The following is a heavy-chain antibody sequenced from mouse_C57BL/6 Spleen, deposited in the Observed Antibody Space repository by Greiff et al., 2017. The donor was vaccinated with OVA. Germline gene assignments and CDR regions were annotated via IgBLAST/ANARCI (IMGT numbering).Heavy chain of an antibody. CDR3: ARGGRTWYFDV. CDR2: ISDGGSYT. J-gene: IGHJ1*03. V-gene: IGHV5-4*03. CDR1: GFTFSSYA. D-gene: IGHD1-1*01. Sequence: EVKVEESGGGLVKPGGSLKLSCAASGFTFSSYAMSWVRQTPEKRLEWVATISDGGSYTYYPDNVKGRFTISRDNAKNNLYLQMSHLTSEDTAMYYCARGGRTWYFDVWGTGTTVTVSS.